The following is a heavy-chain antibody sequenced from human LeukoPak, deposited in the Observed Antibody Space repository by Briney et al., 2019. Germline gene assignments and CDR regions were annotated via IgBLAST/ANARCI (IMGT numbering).Heavy chain of an antibody. CDR3: ARASPLYSSSVYYFDY. D-gene: IGHD6-13*01. V-gene: IGHV4-4*02. CDR2: IYRSGSS. Sequence: SGTLSLTCAVSGGSISSSNWWSWVRQPPGKGLEWIGEIYRSGSSYFNPSLKSRVTISVDTSKNQFSLKLSSVTAADTAVYYCARASPLYSSSVYYFDYWGQGTLVTVSS. CDR1: GGSISSSNW. J-gene: IGHJ4*02.